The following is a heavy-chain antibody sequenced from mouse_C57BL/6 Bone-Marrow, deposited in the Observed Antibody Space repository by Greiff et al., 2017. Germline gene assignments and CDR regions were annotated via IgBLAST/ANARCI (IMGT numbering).Heavy chain of an antibody. Sequence: QVHVKQPGAELVKPGASVKVSCKASGYTFTSYWMHWVKQRPGQGLEWIGRIHPSDSDTNYNQKFKGKATLTVDKSSSTAYMQLSSLTSEDSAVYYCAIGNSNYLAWFAYWGQGTLVTVSA. CDR2: IHPSDSDT. V-gene: IGHV1-74*01. CDR3: AIGNSNYLAWFAY. CDR1: GYTFTSYW. J-gene: IGHJ3*01. D-gene: IGHD2-5*01.